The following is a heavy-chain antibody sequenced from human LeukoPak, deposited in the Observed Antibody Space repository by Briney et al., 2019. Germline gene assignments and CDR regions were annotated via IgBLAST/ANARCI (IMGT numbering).Heavy chain of an antibody. V-gene: IGHV1-2*02. CDR1: GYTFIDYY. CDR2: INPDSGDT. Sequence: ASVKVSCKASGYTFIDYYIHWVRQAPGQGLEWIGWINPDSGDTNYAQKFQGRVTMTRDTSITTVYMDLSSQRSEDTAIYYCARGGHVRVYDNSAYYGHEWGQGTLVTVSS. CDR3: ARGGHVRVYDNSAYYGHE. J-gene: IGHJ4*02. D-gene: IGHD3-22*01.